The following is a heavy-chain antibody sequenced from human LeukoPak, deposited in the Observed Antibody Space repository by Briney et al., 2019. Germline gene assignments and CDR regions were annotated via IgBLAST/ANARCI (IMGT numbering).Heavy chain of an antibody. V-gene: IGHV4-39*07. CDR1: GGSISTTTYY. Sequence: SETLSLTCTVSGGSISTTTYYWGWIRQPPGKGLEWIGTIYYSGSTYYNPSLKSRVTISVDKSKNQFSLKLSSVTAADTAVYYCASWRERNVDTAMAAFDYWGQGTLVTVSS. CDR3: ASWRERNVDTAMAAFDY. D-gene: IGHD5-18*01. CDR2: IYYSGST. J-gene: IGHJ4*02.